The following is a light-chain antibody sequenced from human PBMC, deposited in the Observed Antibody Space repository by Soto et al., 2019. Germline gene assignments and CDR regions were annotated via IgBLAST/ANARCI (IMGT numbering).Light chain of an antibody. V-gene: IGLV2-14*01. CDR1: SSDVGGFNY. J-gene: IGLJ2*01. Sequence: QSVLTQPASVSGSPGQSVTISCTGTSSDVGGFNYVSWYQQHPGKVPKLVIYDVNDRPSGVSDRFSGSKSGNTASLTISGPQAEDEADYFCGAYTSDNRHVIFGGGTKVTVL. CDR3: GAYTSDNRHVI. CDR2: DVN.